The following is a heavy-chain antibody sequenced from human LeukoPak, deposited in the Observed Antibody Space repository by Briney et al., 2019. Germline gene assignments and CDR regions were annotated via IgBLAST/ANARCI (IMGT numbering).Heavy chain of an antibody. V-gene: IGHV3-23*01. CDR2: FSGSGGTK. CDR1: GFTLRSYA. Sequence: PGGSLRLSCPASGFTLRSYALSWVRQAPGKGLEGVSPFSGSGGTKYYADSVRGRFPISRDNPKNPLYLQINTLRAGDRAVYYFARDPWPHPHYWGQGTLVTVPS. CDR3: ARDPWPHPHY. J-gene: IGHJ4*02.